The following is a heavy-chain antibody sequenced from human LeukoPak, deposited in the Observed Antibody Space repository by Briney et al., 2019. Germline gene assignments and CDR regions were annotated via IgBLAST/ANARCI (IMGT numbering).Heavy chain of an antibody. V-gene: IGHV4-30-2*01. Sequence: PSQTLSLTCAVSGGSISSGGYSWSWIRQPPGKGLEWIGYIYHSGSTYYNPSLKSRVTISVDRSKNQFSLKLSSVTAADTAVYYCARVGNCSSTSCHGNWFDPWGQGTLVTVSS. J-gene: IGHJ5*02. CDR1: GGSISSGGYS. CDR3: ARVGNCSSTSCHGNWFDP. D-gene: IGHD2-2*01. CDR2: IYHSGST.